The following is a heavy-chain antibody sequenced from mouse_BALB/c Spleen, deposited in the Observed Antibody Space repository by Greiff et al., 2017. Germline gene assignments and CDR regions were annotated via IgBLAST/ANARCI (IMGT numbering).Heavy chain of an antibody. D-gene: IGHD4-1*01. V-gene: IGHV14-3*02. Sequence: EVKLMESGAELVKPGASVKLSCTASGFNIKDTYMHWVKQRPEQGLEWIGRIDPANGNTKYDPKFQGKATITADTSSNTAYLQLSSLTSEDTAVYYCALGRANWDVDYWGQGTTLTVSS. J-gene: IGHJ2*01. CDR1: GFNIKDTY. CDR3: ALGRANWDVDY. CDR2: IDPANGNT.